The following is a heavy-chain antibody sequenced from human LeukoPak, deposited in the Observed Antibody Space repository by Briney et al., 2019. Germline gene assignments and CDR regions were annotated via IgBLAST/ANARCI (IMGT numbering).Heavy chain of an antibody. D-gene: IGHD1-26*01. CDR1: GFTFSSYS. Sequence: GGSLRLSCAASGFTFSSYSMNWVRQAPGKGLEWVSSISSSSSYIYYADSVKGRFTISRDNAKNSLYLQMNSLRAEDTAVYYCARGSGSYAEYFQHWGQGTLVTVSS. J-gene: IGHJ1*01. CDR3: ARGSGSYAEYFQH. CDR2: ISSSSSYI. V-gene: IGHV3-21*01.